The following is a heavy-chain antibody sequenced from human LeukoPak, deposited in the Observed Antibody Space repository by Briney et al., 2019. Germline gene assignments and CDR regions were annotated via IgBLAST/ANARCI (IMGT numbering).Heavy chain of an antibody. CDR2: INQSGST. CDR1: GGSFSGYY. Sequence: PSETLSLTCAVYGGSFSGYYWNWIRQPPGKGLEWIGEINQSGSTNYNPSLKSRVTISFDTSKNQFSLKLSSVTAADTAVYFCARQNYGSAPLRYWGQGTLVTVSS. V-gene: IGHV4-34*01. J-gene: IGHJ4*02. D-gene: IGHD3-10*01. CDR3: ARQNYGSAPLRY.